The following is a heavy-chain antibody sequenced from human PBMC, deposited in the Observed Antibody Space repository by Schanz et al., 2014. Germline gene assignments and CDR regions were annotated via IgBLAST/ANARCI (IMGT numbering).Heavy chain of an antibody. CDR3: TTGVYDSGTY. Sequence: VQLVESGGGLVQPGGSLRLSCAASGFTVSNNYMTWVRQAPGKGLGWVAFIRYDGSNKYYADSVKGRFTISRDNSKNTLYLQMNSLRAEDTAVYYCTTGVYDSGTYWGQGTLVTVSS. J-gene: IGHJ4*02. D-gene: IGHD4-17*01. V-gene: IGHV3-30*02. CDR1: GFTVSNNY. CDR2: IRYDGSNK.